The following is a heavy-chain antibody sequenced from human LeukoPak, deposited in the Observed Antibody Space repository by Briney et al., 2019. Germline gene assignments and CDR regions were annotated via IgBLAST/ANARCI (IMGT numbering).Heavy chain of an antibody. CDR2: IYYSGST. Sequence: SETLSLTCTVSGGSISHYYWSWIRQPPGKGLEWIGYIYYSGSTNYNPSLKSRVTISVDTSKNQFSLKLSSVTAADTAVYYCATYGSGSYLIPYWYFDIWGRGTLVTVSS. CDR3: ATYGSGSYLIPYWYFDI. CDR1: GGSISHYY. D-gene: IGHD3-10*01. J-gene: IGHJ2*01. V-gene: IGHV4-59*01.